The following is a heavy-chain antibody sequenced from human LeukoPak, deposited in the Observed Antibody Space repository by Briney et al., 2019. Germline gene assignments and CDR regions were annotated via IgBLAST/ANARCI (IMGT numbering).Heavy chain of an antibody. V-gene: IGHV3-7*03. CDR2: IKQDGSQK. D-gene: IGHD6-13*01. CDR3: TCPSAAGPN. CDR1: GFTFSSYW. Sequence: GGSLRLSCAASGFTFSSYWMSWVRQAPGKGLEWVANIKQDGSQKYNVDSVKGRFTISRDNAKNSLYLQMNSLRAEDTAMYYCTCPSAAGPNWGQGTLVTVSS. J-gene: IGHJ4*02.